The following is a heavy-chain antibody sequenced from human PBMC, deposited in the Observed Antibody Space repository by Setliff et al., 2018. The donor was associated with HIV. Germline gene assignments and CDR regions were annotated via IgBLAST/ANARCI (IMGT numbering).Heavy chain of an antibody. CDR2: VYYNGGT. J-gene: IGHJ5*02. D-gene: IGHD3-9*01. V-gene: IGHV4-59*01. CDR3: ARARYGTSFDP. Sequence: SETLSLTCTVSGGSISNYYWSWIRQPPGKGLEWIGYVYYNGGTQYNPSLKSRVTISADTSKNQFSLKLNSVTAADTAVYFCARARYGTSFDPWGQGTLVTSPQ. CDR1: GGSISNYY.